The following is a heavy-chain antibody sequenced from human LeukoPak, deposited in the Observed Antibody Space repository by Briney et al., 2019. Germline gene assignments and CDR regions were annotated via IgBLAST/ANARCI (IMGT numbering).Heavy chain of an antibody. CDR3: ARYSYGPFDY. V-gene: IGHV3-23*01. CDR2: ISGSGGST. Sequence: GGSLRLSCAASGFTFSSYAMSCVRQAPGKGLEWVSAISGSGGSTYYADSVKGRFTISRDNSKNTLYLQMNSLRAEDTAVYYCARYSYGPFDYWGQGTLVTASS. D-gene: IGHD5-18*01. CDR1: GFTFSSYA. J-gene: IGHJ4*02.